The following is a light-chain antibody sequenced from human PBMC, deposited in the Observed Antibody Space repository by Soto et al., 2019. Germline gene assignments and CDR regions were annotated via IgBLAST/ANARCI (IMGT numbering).Light chain of an antibody. V-gene: IGLV2-14*03. CDR3: SSYTSRSTLV. CDR1: SSDVGGYNY. Sequence: QSALTQPASVSGSPGQSITISCTGTSSDVGGYNYVSSYQHHPGKAPKVMIYDVSNRPSGGSNRFSCSKSDNTASLTISGLQAEDEADSYCSSYTSRSTLVFGGGTKLTVL. J-gene: IGLJ2*01. CDR2: DVS.